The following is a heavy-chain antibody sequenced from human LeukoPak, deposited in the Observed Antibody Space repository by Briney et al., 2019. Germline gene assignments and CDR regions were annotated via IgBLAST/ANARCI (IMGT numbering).Heavy chain of an antibody. Sequence: ASVKVSCKASGYTFTSYGISWVRQAPGQGLEWMGWISAYNGNTNYAQKLQGRVTMTTDTSTSTAYMELRSLRSDDTAVYYCARPRGAIFGVVITRYYFDYWGQGTLVTVSS. V-gene: IGHV1-18*01. D-gene: IGHD3-3*01. CDR3: ARPRGAIFGVVITRYYFDY. CDR2: ISAYNGNT. CDR1: GYTFTSYG. J-gene: IGHJ4*02.